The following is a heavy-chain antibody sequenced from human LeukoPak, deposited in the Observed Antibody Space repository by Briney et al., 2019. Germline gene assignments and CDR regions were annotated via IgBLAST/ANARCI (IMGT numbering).Heavy chain of an antibody. CDR1: GYTFTSYA. J-gene: IGHJ4*02. CDR3: ARADDDYGDYAYYFDY. V-gene: IGHV1-3*01. CDR2: INAGNGNT. Sequence: ASVKVSCKASGYTFTSYAMHWVRQAPGQRLEWMGWINAGNGNTKYSQKFQGSVTITRDTSASTAYMELSSLRSEDTAVYYCARADDDYGDYAYYFDYWGQGTLVTVSS. D-gene: IGHD4-17*01.